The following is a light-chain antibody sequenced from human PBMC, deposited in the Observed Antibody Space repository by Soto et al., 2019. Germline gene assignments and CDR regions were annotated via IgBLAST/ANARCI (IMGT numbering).Light chain of an antibody. CDR2: EVS. Sequence: QLVLTQPPSASGSPGQSVTISYTGTSSDVGAYKYVSWYQQYPGKAPKLMIYEVSKRPSGVPDRFSGSKSGNTASLTVSGLQAEDEADYYCTSYVGSNIWVFGGGTKLTVL. J-gene: IGLJ3*02. CDR3: TSYVGSNIWV. V-gene: IGLV2-8*01. CDR1: SSDVGAYKY.